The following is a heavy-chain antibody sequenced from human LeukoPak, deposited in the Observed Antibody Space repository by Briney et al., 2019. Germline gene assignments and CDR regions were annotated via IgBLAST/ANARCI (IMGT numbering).Heavy chain of an antibody. J-gene: IGHJ2*01. CDR2: MNPNSGNT. D-gene: IGHD1-26*01. V-gene: IGHV1-8*03. CDR3: ARDEDSRSYYQGYWCSDL. CDR1: GYTFTSYD. Sequence: ASVKVSCKASGYTFTSYDINWVRQATGQGLEWMGWMNPNSGNTGYAQKFQGRVTITRNTSISTAYMELSSLRSEDTAVYYCARDEDSRSYYQGYWCSDLWGRGTLVTVSS.